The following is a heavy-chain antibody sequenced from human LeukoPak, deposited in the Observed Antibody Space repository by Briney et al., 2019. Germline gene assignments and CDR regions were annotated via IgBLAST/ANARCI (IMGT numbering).Heavy chain of an antibody. CDR2: IYPGDSDT. V-gene: IGHV5-51*01. CDR3: ARRGSGSYYVNWFDP. D-gene: IGHD3-10*01. CDR1: GYSFTSYW. J-gene: IGHJ5*02. Sequence: GESLKISCKGSGYSFTSYWIRWVRQMPGKGLEWMGIIYPGDSDTRYSPSFQGQVTISADKSISTAYLQWSSLKASDTAMYYCARRGSGSYYVNWFDPWGQGTLVTVSS.